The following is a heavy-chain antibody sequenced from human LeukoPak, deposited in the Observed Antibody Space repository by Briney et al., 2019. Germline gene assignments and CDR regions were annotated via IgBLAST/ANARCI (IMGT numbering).Heavy chain of an antibody. V-gene: IGHV4-4*02. CDR3: ARYYSGGGGTRDAFDI. Sequence: SETLSLTCGVSGGSISSSYWWSWVRQPPGKGLEWIGEIYHSGSTNYNPSLKSRVTISVDTPKNQFSLKLSSVTAADTAVYYCARYYSGGGGTRDAFDIWGQGTMVTVSS. D-gene: IGHD6-19*01. J-gene: IGHJ3*02. CDR1: GGSISSSYW. CDR2: IYHSGST.